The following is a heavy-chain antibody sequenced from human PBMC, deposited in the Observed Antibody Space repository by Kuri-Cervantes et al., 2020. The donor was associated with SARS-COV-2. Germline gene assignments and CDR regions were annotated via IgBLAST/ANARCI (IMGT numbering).Heavy chain of an antibody. D-gene: IGHD6-13*01. CDR1: GFTFSTYT. J-gene: IGHJ1*01. CDR3: AKDVAAGSSAPPEYFQR. CDR2: INGYGERT. V-gene: IGHV3-23*01. Sequence: GESLKISCAAPGFTFSTYTMNWVRQAPGKGLEWVAYINGYGERTHYVDSVRGRLTIPRDNSKNTLYLQMNSLRADGTAVYYCAKDVAAGSSAPPEYFQRWGQGTLVTVSS.